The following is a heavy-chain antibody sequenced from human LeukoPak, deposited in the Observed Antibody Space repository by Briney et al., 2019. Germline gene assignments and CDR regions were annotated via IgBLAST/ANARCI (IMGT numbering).Heavy chain of an antibody. Sequence: PSETLSLTCTVSGASISSYYWSWIRQPPGKGLEWIGFISYSGTTTYNPSLKSRVTISVDTSKNQFSLKLSSLTAADTAVYYCARSGSNYVSGNYYSYWGQGTLVTVSS. CDR3: ARSGSNYVSGNYYSY. D-gene: IGHD3-10*01. CDR2: ISYSGTT. CDR1: GASISSYY. J-gene: IGHJ4*02. V-gene: IGHV4-59*01.